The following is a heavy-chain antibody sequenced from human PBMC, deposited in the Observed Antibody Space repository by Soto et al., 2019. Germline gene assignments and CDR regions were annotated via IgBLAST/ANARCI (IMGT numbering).Heavy chain of an antibody. CDR2: IDGGKT. CDR3: TSNAAAKVGTLSY. CDR1: GFTFNNAR. V-gene: IGHV3-15*01. J-gene: IGHJ4*02. Sequence: LRLSCAASGFTFNNARMSWVRQAPGKGLDWVGRIDGGKTDFAAPVEGRFTFSRYDSRNTLFLQMNSLKTEDTGVYYCTSNAAAKVGTLSYWGQGTLVTVSS. D-gene: IGHD1-26*01.